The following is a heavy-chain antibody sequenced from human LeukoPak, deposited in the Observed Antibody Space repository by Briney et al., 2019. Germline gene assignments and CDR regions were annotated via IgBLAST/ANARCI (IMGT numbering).Heavy chain of an antibody. V-gene: IGHV3-64*01. D-gene: IGHD6-25*01. CDR1: GFIFNNYV. CDR3: AREVIAAPARPFDY. Sequence: QPGGSLRLSCAASGFIFNNYVMHWVRQAPGKGLEYVSAISGNGGSTYYANSVRGRFTISRDNSKNTLYLQMGSLRAEDMAVYYCAREVIAAPARPFDYWGQGTLVTVSS. J-gene: IGHJ4*02. CDR2: ISGNGGST.